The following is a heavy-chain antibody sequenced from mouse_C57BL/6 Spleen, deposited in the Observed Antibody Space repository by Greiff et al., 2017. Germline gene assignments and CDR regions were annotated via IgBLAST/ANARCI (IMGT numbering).Heavy chain of an antibody. D-gene: IGHD2-4*01. Sequence: VQLQQSGAELVKPGASVKLSCTASGFNIKDYYMHWVKQRTEQGLEWIGRIDPEDGATKYAPKFQGKAPITADTSSNTAYLQLTSLTSEDTAVYYCAGWSDYDGGTWFAYWGQGTLVTVSA. CDR1: GFNIKDYY. J-gene: IGHJ3*01. CDR3: AGWSDYDGGTWFAY. V-gene: IGHV14-2*01. CDR2: IDPEDGAT.